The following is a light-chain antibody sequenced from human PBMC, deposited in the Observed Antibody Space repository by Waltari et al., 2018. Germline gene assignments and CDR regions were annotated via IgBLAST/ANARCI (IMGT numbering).Light chain of an antibody. J-gene: IGKJ2*01. Sequence: IVLTQSPAPLSLSPGARATLSCRASQTVRSYLAWYQQRPGQTPRLLIFDASSRATGISAKFSGSGSGTDFTLTVSNLEPEDFAVYYCQQHSNWPYTFGQGTRVEIK. CDR3: QQHSNWPYT. CDR2: DAS. V-gene: IGKV3-11*01. CDR1: QTVRSY.